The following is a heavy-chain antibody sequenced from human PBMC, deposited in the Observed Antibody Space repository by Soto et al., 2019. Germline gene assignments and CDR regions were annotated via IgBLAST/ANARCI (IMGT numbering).Heavy chain of an antibody. CDR3: SRIKGIAAVNWFDP. D-gene: IGHD6-13*01. Sequence: PSETLSLTCAVYGGSFSGYYWSWIRQPPGKGLEWIGEINHSGSTNYNPSLKSRVTISVDTSKNQFSLKLSSVTAADTAVYYCSRIKGIAAVNWFDPRGQRTLVTVSS. V-gene: IGHV4-34*01. CDR2: INHSGST. J-gene: IGHJ5*02. CDR1: GGSFSGYY.